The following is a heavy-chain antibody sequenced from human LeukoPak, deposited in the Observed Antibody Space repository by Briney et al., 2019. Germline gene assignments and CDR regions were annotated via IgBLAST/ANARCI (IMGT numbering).Heavy chain of an antibody. CDR2: ISSSSSYI. D-gene: IGHD6-13*01. V-gene: IGHV3-21*01. CDR1: GFTFSSYS. J-gene: IGHJ4*02. Sequence: PGGSLRLSCAASGFTFSSYSMNWVRQAPGKGLEWVSSISSSSSYIYHADSVKGRFTISRDNAKNSLYLQMNSLRAEDTAVYYCAREYSSSWDRNFDYWGQGTLVTVSS. CDR3: AREYSSSWDRNFDY.